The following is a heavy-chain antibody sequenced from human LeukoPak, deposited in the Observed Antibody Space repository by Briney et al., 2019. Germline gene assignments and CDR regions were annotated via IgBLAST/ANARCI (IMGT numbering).Heavy chain of an antibody. CDR3: ARDRWEPVVVVPAAIAF. J-gene: IGHJ4*02. D-gene: IGHD2-2*01. Sequence: GGSLRLSCAASGFTFSSYSMNWARQAPGKGLEWGSSISSSSSYIYYADSVKGRFTISRDNAKNSLYLQMNSLRAEDTAVYYCARDRWEPVVVVPAAIAFWGQGTLVTVSS. CDR2: ISSSSSYI. CDR1: GFTFSSYS. V-gene: IGHV3-21*01.